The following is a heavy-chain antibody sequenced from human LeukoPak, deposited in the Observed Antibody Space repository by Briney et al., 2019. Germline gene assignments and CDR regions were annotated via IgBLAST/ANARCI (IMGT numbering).Heavy chain of an antibody. D-gene: IGHD5-18*01. J-gene: IGHJ4*02. CDR2: IIPIFGTA. V-gene: IGHV1-69*13. Sequence: SVKVSCKASGGTFSSYAISWVRQAPGQGLEWMGGIIPIFGTANYAQKFQGRVTITADESTSTAYMELSSLRSEDTAVYYCAREGYSYGYFDYWGQGTLVTVSS. CDR3: AREGYSYGYFDY. CDR1: GGTFSSYA.